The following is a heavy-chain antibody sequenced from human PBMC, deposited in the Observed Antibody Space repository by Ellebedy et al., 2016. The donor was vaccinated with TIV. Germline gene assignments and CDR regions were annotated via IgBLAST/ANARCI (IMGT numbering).Heavy chain of an antibody. CDR3: ARGPSIAVAGDEARTLDY. Sequence: GESLKISCKGSGYSFTSYWIGWVRQMPGKGLEWMGIIYPGDSDTRYSPSFQGQVTISADQSISTAYLQWSSLKASDTAMYYCARGPSIAVAGDEARTLDYWGQGTLVTVSS. CDR1: GYSFTSYW. J-gene: IGHJ4*02. V-gene: IGHV5-51*01. D-gene: IGHD6-19*01. CDR2: IYPGDSDT.